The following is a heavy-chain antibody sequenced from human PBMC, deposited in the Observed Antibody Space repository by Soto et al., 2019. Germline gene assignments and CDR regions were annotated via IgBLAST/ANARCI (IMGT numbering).Heavy chain of an antibody. CDR1: GGSISSSSYY. V-gene: IGHV4-61*01. J-gene: IGHJ4*02. D-gene: IGHD6-19*01. CDR2: IYYSGST. CDR3: ASIGAVGTIDY. Sequence: SETLSLTCTVSGGSISSSSYYWSWIRQPPGKGLEWIGYIYYSGSTNYNPSLKSRVTISVDTSKNQFSLKLSSVTAADTAVYYCASIGAVGTIDYWGQGTLVTVSS.